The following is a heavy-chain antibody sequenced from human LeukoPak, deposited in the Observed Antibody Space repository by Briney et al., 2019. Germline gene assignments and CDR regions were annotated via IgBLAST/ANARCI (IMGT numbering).Heavy chain of an antibody. D-gene: IGHD3-10*01. CDR2: ISGSGGST. CDR3: ANSGDYGSGSYPNWFDP. J-gene: IGHJ5*02. CDR1: GFTFSSYA. Sequence: GGSLGLSCAASGFTFSSYAMSWVRQAPGKGLEWVSAISGSGGSTYYADSVKGRFTISRDNSKNTLYLQMNSLRAEDTAVYYCANSGDYGSGSYPNWFDPWGQGTLVTVSS. V-gene: IGHV3-23*01.